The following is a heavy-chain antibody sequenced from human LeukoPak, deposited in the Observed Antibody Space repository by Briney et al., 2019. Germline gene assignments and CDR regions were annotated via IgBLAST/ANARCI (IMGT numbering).Heavy chain of an antibody. J-gene: IGHJ4*02. CDR2: INHSGYT. Sequence: SETLSLTCAVSGVPFSNYYWSWVRQSPRQGLEWIGEINHSGYTNYNPSLKSRVTMSIDTSKSQFSLILTSVTVADAGVYYCTRAVAGHPDWGQGTLVTVSS. V-gene: IGHV4-34*01. CDR1: GVPFSNYY. CDR3: TRAVAGHPD. D-gene: IGHD6-19*01.